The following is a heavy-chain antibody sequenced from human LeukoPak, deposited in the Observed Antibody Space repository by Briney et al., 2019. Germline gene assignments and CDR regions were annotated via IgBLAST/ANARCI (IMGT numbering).Heavy chain of an antibody. CDR3: ARGGMGYFDY. J-gene: IGHJ4*02. CDR2: IYPSGGST. Sequence: ASVKVSCKASGYTFTSYYIHWVRQAPGPGLEWMGIIYPSGGSTTYALKFQGRLTMTRDTSTSAVYMELSSLRSEDTAVYYCARGGMGYFDYWGQGTLVTVSS. D-gene: IGHD6-13*01. CDR1: GYTFTSYY. V-gene: IGHV1-46*01.